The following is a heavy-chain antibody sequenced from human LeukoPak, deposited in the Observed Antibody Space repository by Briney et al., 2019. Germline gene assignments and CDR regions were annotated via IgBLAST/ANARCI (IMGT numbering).Heavy chain of an antibody. CDR1: GFTFNNYA. Sequence: GGSLRLSCAAYGFTFNNYAMSWVRQAPGKGLEWVSAISGSGGSTYYADSVKGRFTISRDNSKNTLYLQMNSLRAEDTAVYYCAKDVVPIVGASFDYWGQGTLVTVSS. J-gene: IGHJ4*02. CDR3: AKDVVPIVGASFDY. V-gene: IGHV3-23*01. CDR2: ISGSGGST. D-gene: IGHD1-26*01.